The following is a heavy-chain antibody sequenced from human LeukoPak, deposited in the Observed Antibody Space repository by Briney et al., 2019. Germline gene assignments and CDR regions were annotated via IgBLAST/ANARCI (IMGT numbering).Heavy chain of an antibody. D-gene: IGHD2-21*01. CDR2: ISGSSSHI. V-gene: IGHV3-21*01. CDR3: ARGYCGGDCYGD. CDR1: GFIFSSYA. Sequence: GGSLRLSCAASGFIFSSYAMNWVRQAPGKGLERVSSISGSSSHIYYADSVKGRFTISRDNTKSSLYLQMNSLRAEDMAVYYCARGYCGGDCYGDWGQGTLVTVSS. J-gene: IGHJ1*01.